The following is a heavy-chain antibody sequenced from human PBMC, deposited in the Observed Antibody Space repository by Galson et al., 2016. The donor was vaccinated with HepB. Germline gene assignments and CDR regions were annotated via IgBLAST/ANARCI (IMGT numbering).Heavy chain of an antibody. V-gene: IGHV3-9*01. Sequence: GKGLEWVSGIKWNGDKNSGSIGYADSVKGRFTISRDNAKNSLYLQMNSLRTEDTAFYYCAKDGPSRHSGGWLTNFDYWGQGTLVTVSS. CDR3: AKDGPSRHSGGWLTNFDY. CDR2: IKWNGDKNSGSI. D-gene: IGHD2-15*01. J-gene: IGHJ4*02.